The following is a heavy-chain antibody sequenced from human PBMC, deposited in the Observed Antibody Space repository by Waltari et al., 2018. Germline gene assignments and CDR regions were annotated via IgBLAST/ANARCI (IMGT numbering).Heavy chain of an antibody. V-gene: IGHV3-74*01. J-gene: IGHJ6*03. CDR2: INRDGSST. CDR3: TREPSPDSGGYFYYYMDV. Sequence: EVQLVESGGGLVQPGGSLRLSCAASGFTFSTSWMHWVCQAPGKGLVWVSRINRDGSSTIYADSVKGRFTISRDNSNNRLYLQMNSLRAEDTAVYYCTREPSPDSGGYFYYYMDVWGKGTTVTVSS. CDR1: GFTFSTSW. D-gene: IGHD3-22*01.